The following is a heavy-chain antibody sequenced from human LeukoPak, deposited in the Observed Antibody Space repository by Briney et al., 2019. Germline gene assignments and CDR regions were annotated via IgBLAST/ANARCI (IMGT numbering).Heavy chain of an antibody. D-gene: IGHD3-9*01. CDR2: FHNSGTS. V-gene: IGHV4-59*01. J-gene: IGHJ4*02. Sequence: SETLSLTCTVSDDSISDYYRGWIRQPPGKGLEWIGYFHNSGTSTYNPSLKSRVTISADTSKNQFSLKLSSVTAADTAVYYCARGQDYDILTGYNCWGQGTLVTVSS. CDR1: DDSISDYY. CDR3: ARGQDYDILTGYNC.